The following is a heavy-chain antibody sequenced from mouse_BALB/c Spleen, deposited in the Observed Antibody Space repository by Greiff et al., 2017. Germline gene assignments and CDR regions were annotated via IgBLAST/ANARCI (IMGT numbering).Heavy chain of an antibody. V-gene: IGHV5-12-1*01. CDR3: ATQKAWFAY. CDR2: ISSGGGST. Sequence: EVNVVESGGGLVKPGGSLKLSCAASGFAFSSYDMSWVRQTPEKRLEWVAYISSGGGSTYYPNTVKGRFTISRDNAKNTLYLQMSSLKSEDTAMYYCATQKAWFAYWGQGTLVTVSA. CDR1: GFAFSSYD. J-gene: IGHJ3*01.